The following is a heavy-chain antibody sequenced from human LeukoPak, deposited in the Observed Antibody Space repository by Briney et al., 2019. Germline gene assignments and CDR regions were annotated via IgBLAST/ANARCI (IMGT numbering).Heavy chain of an antibody. V-gene: IGHV3-30-3*01. CDR1: GYTLTELS. CDR3: ARGPERTGVGTRYYYDMDV. CDR2: ISYDGSNK. Sequence: SCKVSGYTLTELSMHWVRQAPGKGLEWVAVISYDGSNKYYADSVKGRFTISRDNSKNTLYLQMNSLRAEDTAVYYCARGPERTGVGTRYYYDMDVWGQGTTVTVSS. D-gene: IGHD2-8*01. J-gene: IGHJ6*02.